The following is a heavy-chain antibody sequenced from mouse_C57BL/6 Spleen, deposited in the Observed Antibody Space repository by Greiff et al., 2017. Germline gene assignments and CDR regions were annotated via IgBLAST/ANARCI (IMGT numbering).Heavy chain of an antibody. CDR3: ARNKGGNWDWYFDV. J-gene: IGHJ1*03. V-gene: IGHV2-9-1*01. Sequence: VKVVESGPGLVAPSQSLSITCTVSGFSLTSYAISWVRQPPGKGLEWLGVIWTGGGTNYNSALKSRLSISKDNSKSQVFLKMNSLQTDDTARYYCARNKGGNWDWYFDVWGTGTTVTVSS. D-gene: IGHD4-1*01. CDR1: GFSLTSYA. CDR2: IWTGGGT.